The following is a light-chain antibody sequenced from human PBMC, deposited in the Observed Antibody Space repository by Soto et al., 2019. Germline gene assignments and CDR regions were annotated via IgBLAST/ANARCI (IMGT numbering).Light chain of an antibody. V-gene: IGKV1-39*01. CDR1: QNINSY. CDR3: QQSHNAPLT. Sequence: DIRMTQTPSSLSASVGDRVTLTCRASQNINSYLNWYQHKPGRAPKVLVYGATNLPSGVPSRFSGSGSGTECPFTISSLQPEDFATYYCQQSHNAPLTFGGGTRVE. CDR2: GAT. J-gene: IGKJ4*02.